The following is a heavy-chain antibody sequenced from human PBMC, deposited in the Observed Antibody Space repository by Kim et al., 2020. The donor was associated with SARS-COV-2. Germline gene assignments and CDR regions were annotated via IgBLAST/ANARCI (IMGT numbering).Heavy chain of an antibody. J-gene: IGHJ5*02. CDR3: ASGGLGYSSSWYDWFDP. CDR2: ISYDGSNK. CDR1: GFTFSSYG. Sequence: GGSLRLSCAASGFTFSSYGMHWVRQAPGKGLEWVAVISYDGSNKYYADSVKGRFTISRDNSKNTLYLQMNSLRAEDTAVYYCASGGLGYSSSWYDWFDP. V-gene: IGHV3-33*05. D-gene: IGHD6-13*01.